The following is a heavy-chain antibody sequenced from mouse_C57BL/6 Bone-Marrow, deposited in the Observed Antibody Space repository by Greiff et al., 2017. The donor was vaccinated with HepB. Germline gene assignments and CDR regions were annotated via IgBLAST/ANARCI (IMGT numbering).Heavy chain of an antibody. Sequence: QVHVKQSGAELVKPGASVKISCKASGYAFSSYWMHWVKQRPGQGLEWIGQIYPGDGYTNYNQKFKGKATLTADTSSSTAYMQLSSLTSEDSAVYFCARWDYCGSSYYAMDYWGQGTSVTVSS. CDR3: ARWDYCGSSYYAMDY. CDR2: IYPGDGYT. J-gene: IGHJ4*01. V-gene: IGHV1-80*01. D-gene: IGHD1-1*01. CDR1: GYAFSSYW.